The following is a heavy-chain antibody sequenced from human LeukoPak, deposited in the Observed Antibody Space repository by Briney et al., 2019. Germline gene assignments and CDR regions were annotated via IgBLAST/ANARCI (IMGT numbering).Heavy chain of an antibody. CDR3: ARGLVVAAPPFDY. CDR1: GGSIGRGSYY. J-gene: IGHJ4*02. Sequence: PSETLSLTCTVSGGSIGRGSYYWGWIRQPPGKGLEWIGSIYYSGSTYYNPSLKSRVTISVDTSKNQFSLKLSSVTAADTAVYYCARGLVVAAPPFDYWGQGTLVTVSS. CDR2: IYYSGST. V-gene: IGHV4-39*07. D-gene: IGHD2-15*01.